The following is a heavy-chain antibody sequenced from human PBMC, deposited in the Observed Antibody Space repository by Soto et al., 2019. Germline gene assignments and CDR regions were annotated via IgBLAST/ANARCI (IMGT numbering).Heavy chain of an antibody. CDR2: IIPIFGTA. V-gene: IGHV1-69*13. Sequence: SVKVSCKASGGTFSSYAISWVRQAPGQGLEWMGGIIPIFGTANYAQKFQGRVTITADESTSTAYMELSSLRSEDTAVYYCARDHTPNCGGDCYSVQWYFDLWGRGTLVTVSS. D-gene: IGHD2-21*02. CDR3: ARDHTPNCGGDCYSVQWYFDL. J-gene: IGHJ2*01. CDR1: GGTFSSYA.